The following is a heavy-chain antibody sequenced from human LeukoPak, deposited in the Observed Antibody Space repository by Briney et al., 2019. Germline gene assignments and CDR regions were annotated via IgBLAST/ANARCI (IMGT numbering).Heavy chain of an antibody. V-gene: IGHV3-23*01. Sequence: PGGSLRLSCAASGFTFSSYAMSWVRQAPGKGLEWVSAISGSGGSTYYADSVKGRFTISRDNSKNTLYLQMNSLRAEDTAVYYCAKDFGRYCSGGSCFPPDAFDSWGQGTMGTVSA. CDR2: ISGSGGST. CDR1: GFTFSSYA. CDR3: AKDFGRYCSGGSCFPPDAFDS. D-gene: IGHD2-15*01. J-gene: IGHJ3*02.